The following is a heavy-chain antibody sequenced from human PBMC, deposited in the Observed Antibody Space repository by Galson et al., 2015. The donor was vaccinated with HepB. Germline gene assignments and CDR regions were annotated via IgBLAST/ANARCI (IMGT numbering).Heavy chain of an antibody. CDR3: ARDDPHATMVRGDPASFDY. Sequence: SVKVSCKASGGTFSSYAISWVRQAPGQGLEWMGGIIPIFGTANYARKFQGRVTITADKSTSTAYMELSSLRSEDTAVYYRARDDPHATMVRGDPASFDYWGQGTLVTVSS. V-gene: IGHV1-69*06. CDR2: IIPIFGTA. D-gene: IGHD3-10*01. J-gene: IGHJ4*02. CDR1: GGTFSSYA.